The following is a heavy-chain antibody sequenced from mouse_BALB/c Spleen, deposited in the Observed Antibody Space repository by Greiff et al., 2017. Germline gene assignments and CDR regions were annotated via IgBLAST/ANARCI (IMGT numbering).Heavy chain of an antibody. Sequence: VKLVESGPGLVAPSQSLSITCTVSGFSLTGYGVNWVRQPPGKGLEWLGMIWGDGSTDYNSALKSRLSISKDNSKSQVFLKMNSLQTDDTARYYGARGSYDGYYYYAMDYWGQGTSVTVSS. CDR2: IWGDGST. CDR1: GFSLTGYG. D-gene: IGHD2-3*01. CDR3: ARGSYDGYYYYAMDY. V-gene: IGHV2-6-7*01. J-gene: IGHJ4*01.